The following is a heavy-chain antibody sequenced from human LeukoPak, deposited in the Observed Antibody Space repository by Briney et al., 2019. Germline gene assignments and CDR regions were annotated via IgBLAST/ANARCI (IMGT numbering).Heavy chain of an antibody. V-gene: IGHV1-18*01. CDR3: ARDRRLGITGTTYYGMDV. Sequence: ASVKVSCKASGYTFTSYGIGWVRQAPGQGLEWMGWISAYNGNTNYAQRLQGRVTMTTDTSTSTAYMELRSLRSDDTAVYYCARDRRLGITGTTYYGMDVWGQGTTVTVSS. J-gene: IGHJ6*02. D-gene: IGHD1-7*01. CDR1: GYTFTSYG. CDR2: ISAYNGNT.